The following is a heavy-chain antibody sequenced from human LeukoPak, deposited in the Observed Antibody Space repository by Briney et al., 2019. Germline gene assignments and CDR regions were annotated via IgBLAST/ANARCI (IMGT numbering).Heavy chain of an antibody. V-gene: IGHV4-61*02. J-gene: IGHJ6*02. CDR2: IYTSGST. CDR3: ARDYYYGMDV. CDR1: GGSISSSSYY. Sequence: PSETLSLTCTVSGGSISSSSYYWNWIRQPAGKGLEWIGRIYTSGSTNYNPSLKSRVIMSVDTTKNRFSLKLSSVTAADTAVYYCARDYYYGMDVWGQGTTVTVSS.